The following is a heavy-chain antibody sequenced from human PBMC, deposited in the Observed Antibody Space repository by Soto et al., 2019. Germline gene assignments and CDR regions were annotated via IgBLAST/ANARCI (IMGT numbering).Heavy chain of an antibody. CDR2: ISTYNGNT. CDR3: GRDLYQSVFYYGMAV. CDR1: GYTFTSYG. D-gene: IGHD2-2*01. V-gene: IGHV1-18*01. J-gene: IGHJ6*02. Sequence: QVQLMQSGAEVKKPGASVKVSCKASGYTFTSYGISWVRQAPGQGLEWMGWISTYNGNTNYAQKLQGRVTMTTDTSTSTAYMELRSLRSDDTAVYYCGRDLYQSVFYYGMAVWGQGTTVTVSS.